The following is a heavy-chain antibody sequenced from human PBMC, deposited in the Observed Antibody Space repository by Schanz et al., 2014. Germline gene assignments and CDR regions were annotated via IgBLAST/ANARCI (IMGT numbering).Heavy chain of an antibody. CDR3: ARENLNWEAFDI. CDR2: IRYDASNE. J-gene: IGHJ3*02. V-gene: IGHV3-30*02. D-gene: IGHD7-27*01. Sequence: QAQLVESGGGVVQPGGSLRLSCAASRFAFSNCGMHWVRQAPGKGLEWVAFIRYDASNEYYADSVKGRFTISRDNAKNSLYLEMTSLRGEDTAVYYCARENLNWEAFDIWGQGTVVTVSS. CDR1: RFAFSNCG.